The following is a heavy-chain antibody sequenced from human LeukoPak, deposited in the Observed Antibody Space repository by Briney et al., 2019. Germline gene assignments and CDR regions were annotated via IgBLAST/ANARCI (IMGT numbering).Heavy chain of an antibody. Sequence: SETLSLTCTVSSGSISSDGYYWSWIRQPPGEGLEWIGYIYHTGSTYYNPSLKSRIIISVDRSKNQFSLKLRSVTAADTAVYFCASSKRFLESFVPPDFWGQGTLVTVAS. J-gene: IGHJ4*02. D-gene: IGHD3-3*01. CDR3: ASSKRFLESFVPPDF. V-gene: IGHV4-30-2*01. CDR2: IYHTGST. CDR1: SGSISSDGYY.